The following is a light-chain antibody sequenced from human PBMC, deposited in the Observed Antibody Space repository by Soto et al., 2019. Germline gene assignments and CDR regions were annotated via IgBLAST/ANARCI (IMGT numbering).Light chain of an antibody. CDR2: GAS. V-gene: IGKV3-15*01. Sequence: EIVMTQSPATLSVSPGERVTLSCRASQSVSDNLAWYQQKPGQAPRLLIYGASTRATTTPARFSGSGSGTECTLTISSLQSEDFAVYFCQQSNNWPYTFGQGTKLDSK. J-gene: IGKJ2*01. CDR3: QQSNNWPYT. CDR1: QSVSDN.